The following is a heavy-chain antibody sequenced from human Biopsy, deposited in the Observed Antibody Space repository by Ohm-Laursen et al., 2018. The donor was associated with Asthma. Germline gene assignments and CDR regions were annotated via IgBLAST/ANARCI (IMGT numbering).Heavy chain of an antibody. Sequence: SLRLSCTASGFVFSQSGMHWVRQAPGKGLERVALVSSDGHNKYYEDSVKGRSTISRDNSRNRLYLQINRLTVEDSAVYFCARQSGQDYGDSSGFDIWGQGTKVAVSS. J-gene: IGHJ3*02. CDR2: VSSDGHNK. V-gene: IGHV3-30*03. D-gene: IGHD3-22*01. CDR3: ARQSGQDYGDSSGFDI. CDR1: GFVFSQSG.